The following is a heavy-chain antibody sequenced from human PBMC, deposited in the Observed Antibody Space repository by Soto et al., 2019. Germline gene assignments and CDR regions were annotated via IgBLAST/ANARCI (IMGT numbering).Heavy chain of an antibody. J-gene: IGHJ4*02. CDR3: ARTTWGSGSIVDY. CDR1: GFSLSPSAVC. V-gene: IGHV2-70*01. D-gene: IGHD1-26*01. Sequence: SGPTQVNPTQSLKLTCTFSGFSLSPSAVCVRWIRQPPGPALEWLALIAWVDDKYYSTALKTRLTIYKDTCKKQVFVTVTNLEPVDTATCYWARTTWGSGSIVDYWGQGTLGTVSS. CDR2: IAWVDDK.